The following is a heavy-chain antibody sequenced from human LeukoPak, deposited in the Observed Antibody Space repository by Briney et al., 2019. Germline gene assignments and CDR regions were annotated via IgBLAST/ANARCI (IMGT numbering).Heavy chain of an antibody. CDR1: GYTFTSYG. Sequence: ASVKVSCKASGYTFTSYGISWVRQAPGQGLEWMGWISAYNGNTNYAQKLRGRVTMTTDTSTSTAYMELRSLRSDDTAVYYCARVMDSSGYYDYYYGMDVWGQGTTVTVSS. CDR3: ARVMDSSGYYDYYYGMDV. CDR2: ISAYNGNT. D-gene: IGHD3-22*01. V-gene: IGHV1-18*01. J-gene: IGHJ6*02.